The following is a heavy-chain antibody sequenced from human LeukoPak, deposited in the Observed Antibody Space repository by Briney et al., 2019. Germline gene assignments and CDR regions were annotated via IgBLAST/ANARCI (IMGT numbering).Heavy chain of an antibody. CDR2: IYYSGST. V-gene: IGHV4-59*01. Sequence: SETLSLTCTVSGGSISSYYWSWIRQPPGKGLEWIGYIYYSGSTNYNPSLKSRVTISVDTSKNQFSLKLSSVTAADAAVYYCARLNGGSYYGGVAFDIWGQGTMVTVSS. J-gene: IGHJ3*02. D-gene: IGHD1-26*01. CDR1: GGSISSYY. CDR3: ARLNGGSYYGGVAFDI.